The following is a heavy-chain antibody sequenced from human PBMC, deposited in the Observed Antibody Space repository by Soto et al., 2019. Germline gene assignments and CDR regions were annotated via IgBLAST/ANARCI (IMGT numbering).Heavy chain of an antibody. Sequence: GGSLRLSCAASGFSFSTYGMHWVRQAPGKGLEWVAFISNDGSNKYYADSVKGRFTISRDNSKNTLYLQMNSLRAEDTAVYYCAKGFANSWDFDSRAQRTPVPVSS. CDR3: AKGFANSWDFDS. J-gene: IGHJ5*01. D-gene: IGHD1-26*01. CDR1: GFSFSTYG. CDR2: ISNDGSNK. V-gene: IGHV3-30*18.